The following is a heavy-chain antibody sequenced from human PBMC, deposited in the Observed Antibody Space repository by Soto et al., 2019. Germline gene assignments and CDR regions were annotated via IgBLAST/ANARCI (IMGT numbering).Heavy chain of an antibody. CDR2: IYYSGST. Sequence: SETLSLTCTVSGGSISSYYWSWIRQPPGKGLEWIGYIYYSGSTNYNPSLKSRVTISVDTSKNQFSLKLSSVTAADTAVYYCARTLVYWYFDLWGRGTLVTVSS. CDR3: ARTLVYWYFDL. CDR1: GGSISSYY. V-gene: IGHV4-59*01. J-gene: IGHJ2*01.